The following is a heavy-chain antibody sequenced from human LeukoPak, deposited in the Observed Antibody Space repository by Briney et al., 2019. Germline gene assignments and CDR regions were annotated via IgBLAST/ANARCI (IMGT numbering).Heavy chain of an antibody. D-gene: IGHD6-19*01. V-gene: IGHV3-11*06. CDR3: ASRVAVAGTGAFDI. Sequence: GGSLRLSCAASGFTFSDYYMSGIRQAPGKGLEWVSYISSSSSYTNYADSVKGRFTISRDNAKNSLYLQMNSLRAEDTAVYYCASRVAVAGTGAFDIWGQGTMVTVSS. J-gene: IGHJ3*02. CDR2: ISSSSSYT. CDR1: GFTFSDYY.